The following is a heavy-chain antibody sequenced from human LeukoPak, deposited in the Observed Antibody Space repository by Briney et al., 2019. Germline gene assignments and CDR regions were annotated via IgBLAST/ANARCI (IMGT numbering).Heavy chain of an antibody. Sequence: GGSLRLSCAASGFTLSSYGMSWVRQAPGKGLEWVSSISDDGGSTSYADSVKGRFTISRDHYENTMYLQMNSLRAEDTAVYYCAKDRVRWALEYWGQGTLVTVSS. CDR3: AKDRVRWALEY. CDR1: GFTLSSYG. CDR2: ISDDGGST. D-gene: IGHD1-26*01. V-gene: IGHV3-23*01. J-gene: IGHJ4*02.